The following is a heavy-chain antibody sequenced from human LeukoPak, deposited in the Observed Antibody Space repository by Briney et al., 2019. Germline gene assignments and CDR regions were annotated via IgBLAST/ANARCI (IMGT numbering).Heavy chain of an antibody. CDR2: IKKDGSGI. CDR3: TGGSAMDD. J-gene: IGHJ6*04. V-gene: IGHV3-7*03. Sequence: PGGSLRLSCAVSGFLFSNSWMYWLREAPGKALEGVANIKKDGSGISYVESVKRRFIISRENSRNSLNLKMDDLEVEDRAVYFSTGGSAMDDWGKGTAVTVYS. D-gene: IGHD1-14*01. CDR1: GFLFSNSW.